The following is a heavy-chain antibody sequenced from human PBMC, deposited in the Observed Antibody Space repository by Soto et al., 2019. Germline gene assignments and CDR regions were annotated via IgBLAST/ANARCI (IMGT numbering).Heavy chain of an antibody. CDR1: GGSISSYY. D-gene: IGHD4-17*01. Sequence: QVQLQESGPGLVKPSETLSLTCTVSGGSISSYYWSWIRQPPGKGLEWIGYIYYSGSTNYNPSLKSRVTISVDTSKNQFSLKLSSVTAADTAVYYCARAGYGDEGYDYWGQGTLVTVSS. CDR2: IYYSGST. J-gene: IGHJ4*02. V-gene: IGHV4-59*01. CDR3: ARAGYGDEGYDY.